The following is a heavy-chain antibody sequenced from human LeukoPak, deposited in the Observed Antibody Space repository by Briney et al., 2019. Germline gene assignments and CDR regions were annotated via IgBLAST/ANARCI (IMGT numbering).Heavy chain of an antibody. CDR3: ARTTVTTNWFDP. J-gene: IGHJ5*02. Sequence: GGSLRLSCAASGFTFNTYAMSWVRQAPGKGLEWVSAMSGSGGRTYYADSVKGRFTISRDNSKNTLYLQMNSLRAEDTAVYYCARTTVTTNWFDPWGQGTLVTVSS. D-gene: IGHD4-17*01. CDR2: MSGSGGRT. V-gene: IGHV3-23*01. CDR1: GFTFNTYA.